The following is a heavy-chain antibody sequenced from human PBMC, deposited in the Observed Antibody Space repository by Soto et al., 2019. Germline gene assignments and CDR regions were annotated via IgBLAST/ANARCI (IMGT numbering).Heavy chain of an antibody. CDR3: VAGGFRRGAFDF. J-gene: IGHJ4*02. CDR1: GLTFEEYT. V-gene: IGHV3-43*01. CDR2: IAWDGVAA. Sequence: GGSLRLSCAASGLTFEEYTMHWVRHVPGKTLEWVSLIAWDGVAAYYRDSVKGRFTISRDHKKNSLYLQMNSLRSEDSAFYYFVAGGFRRGAFDFWGEAPLV.